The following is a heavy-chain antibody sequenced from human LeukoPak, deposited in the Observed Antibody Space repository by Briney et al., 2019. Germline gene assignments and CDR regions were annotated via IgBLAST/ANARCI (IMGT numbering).Heavy chain of an antibody. CDR3: AIMHGYYDGSGYWVQ. CDR2: ITTSGGST. CDR1: GFTFSSYA. Sequence: PGGSLRLSCAASGFTFSSYAMCWVRQAPGKGLEWVSFITTSGGSTSYADSVKGRFTIPRDNPRNTLYMQMNSLRDEDTAVYYCAIMHGYYDGSGYWVQWGQGTLVTVSS. V-gene: IGHV3-23*01. J-gene: IGHJ4*02. D-gene: IGHD3-22*01.